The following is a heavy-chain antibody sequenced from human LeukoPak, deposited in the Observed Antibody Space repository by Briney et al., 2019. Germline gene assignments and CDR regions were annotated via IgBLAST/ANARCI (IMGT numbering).Heavy chain of an antibody. D-gene: IGHD6-13*01. CDR1: GFTVSSYY. J-gene: IGHJ6*02. Sequence: GGSLRLSCAASGFTVSSYYMSWVRQAPGKGLEWVSVIYSGGSTYYADSVKGRFTISRDNSKNTLYLQMNSLRAEDTAVYYCAREGDRESSRVRNYYYYGMDVWGQGTTVTVSS. CDR3: AREGDRESSRVRNYYYYGMDV. V-gene: IGHV3-53*01. CDR2: IYSGGST.